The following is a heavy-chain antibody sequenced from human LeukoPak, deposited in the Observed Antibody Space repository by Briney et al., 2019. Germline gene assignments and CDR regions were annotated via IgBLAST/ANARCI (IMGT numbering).Heavy chain of an antibody. Sequence: PSETLSLTCTVSGDSVGSDNYYWSWIRQLPGKGLEWIGYIYHNGGTKFNPSLRSRVTMSVDTSKNHVSLKLGSVTAADTAVYYCARDRRGYYDSSGHFDHWGQGTLVTVSS. D-gene: IGHD3-22*01. V-gene: IGHV4-61*03. CDR1: GDSVGSDNYY. J-gene: IGHJ4*02. CDR3: ARDRRGYYDSSGHFDH. CDR2: IYHNGGT.